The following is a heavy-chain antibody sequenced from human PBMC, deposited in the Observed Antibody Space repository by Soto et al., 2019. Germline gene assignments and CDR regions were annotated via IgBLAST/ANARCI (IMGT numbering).Heavy chain of an antibody. D-gene: IGHD3-22*01. CDR1: GGTFSSYT. CDR3: ASLPVVDVDVDI. V-gene: IGHV1-69*02. CDR2: IIPILGIA. Sequence: QVQLVQSGAEVKKPGSSVKVSCKASGGTFSSYTISWVRQAPGQGLEWMGRIIPILGIAKYAQKFQGRVTITADKSTSTAYMELSSLRSEDTAVYYCASLPVVDVDVDIWGQGTMVTVSS. J-gene: IGHJ3*02.